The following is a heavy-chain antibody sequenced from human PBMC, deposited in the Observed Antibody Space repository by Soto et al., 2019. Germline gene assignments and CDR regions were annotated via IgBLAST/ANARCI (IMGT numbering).Heavy chain of an antibody. CDR2: INIDGSRT. Sequence: EVQLVESGGGLVQPGGSLRLSCAASGFTLSNNWMHWVRQAPGEGLVWVSRINIDGSRTTYADSVKGQFTISRDHAKNTLYLQMDSLRVEDTALYYCARDFAGRDDYWGQGTLVTVSS. J-gene: IGHJ4*02. CDR3: ARDFAGRDDY. D-gene: IGHD2-15*01. V-gene: IGHV3-74*01. CDR1: GFTLSNNW.